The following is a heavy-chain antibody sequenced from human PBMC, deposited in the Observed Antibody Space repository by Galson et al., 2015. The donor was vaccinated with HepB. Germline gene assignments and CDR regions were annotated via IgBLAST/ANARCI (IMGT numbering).Heavy chain of an antibody. J-gene: IGHJ5*02. CDR1: GFTFSSYG. CDR3: AKTAIAVADLNWFDP. V-gene: IGHV3-30*02. Sequence: SLRLSCAASGFTFSSYGMHWVRQAPGKGLEWLAFIRYDGSNKYYADSVKGRFTISRDNSKNTLYLQMNSLRAEDTAVYYCAKTAIAVADLNWFDPWGQGTLVTVSS. D-gene: IGHD6-19*01. CDR2: IRYDGSNK.